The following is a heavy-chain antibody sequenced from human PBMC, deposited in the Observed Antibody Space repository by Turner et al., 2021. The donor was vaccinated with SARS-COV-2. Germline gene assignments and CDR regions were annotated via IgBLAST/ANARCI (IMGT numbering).Heavy chain of an antibody. V-gene: IGHV2-5*02. J-gene: IGHJ3*02. CDR2: IYWDDDK. CDR1: GFSLTPSGVG. Sequence: QITLKESGPTLVKPTQTLTLTCTFSGFSLTPSGVGVGWIRQPPGKALEWLALIYWDDDKRYSTSLKSRLTIPKDTSKNQVVLTMTNMDPVDTATYYCARSSVVVITGAFDIWGQGTMVTVSS. CDR3: ARSSVVVITGAFDI. D-gene: IGHD3-22*01.